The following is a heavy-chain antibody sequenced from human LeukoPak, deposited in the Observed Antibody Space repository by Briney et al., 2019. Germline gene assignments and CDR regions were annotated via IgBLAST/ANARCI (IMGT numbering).Heavy chain of an antibody. CDR1: GGSFSGYY. J-gene: IGHJ5*02. Sequence: SETLSLTCAVYGGSFSGYYWSWIRQPPGKGLEWIGEINHSGSTNYNPSLKSRVTISVDTSKNQFSLKLSSVTAADTAVYYCARNGNLRFLEWLSYNWFDPWGQGTLVTVSS. CDR3: ARNGNLRFLEWLSYNWFDP. V-gene: IGHV4-34*01. CDR2: INHSGST. D-gene: IGHD3-3*01.